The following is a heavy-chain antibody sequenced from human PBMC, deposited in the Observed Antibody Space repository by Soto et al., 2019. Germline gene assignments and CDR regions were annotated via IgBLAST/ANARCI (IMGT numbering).Heavy chain of an antibody. D-gene: IGHD6-19*01. CDR1: GFTFSSYG. V-gene: IGHV3-33*01. J-gene: IGHJ4*02. CDR2: IWYDGSNK. CDR3: AREGIAVADTFWPDY. Sequence: QVQLVGSGGGVVQPGRSLRLSCAASGFTFSSYGMHWVRQAPGKGLEWVADIWYDGSNKYYSDSVKGRFTISRDNSKNTLYLQMNSLRAEDTAVYYCAREGIAVADTFWPDYWGQGTLVTFSS.